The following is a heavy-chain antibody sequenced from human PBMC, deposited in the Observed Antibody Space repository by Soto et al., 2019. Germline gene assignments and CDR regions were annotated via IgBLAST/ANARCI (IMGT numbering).Heavy chain of an antibody. V-gene: IGHV4-34*01. CDR1: GGSFSGYY. J-gene: IGHJ4*02. CDR2: INHSGST. D-gene: IGHD2-2*03. CDR3: ARGSRLDIVVVPAAKRTIYYFDY. Sequence: PSDTLTLTYAVYGGSFSGYYWSWIRQPPGKVLEWIGEINHSGSTNYNPSLKSRVTISVDTSKNQFSLKLSSVTAAGTAVYYCARGSRLDIVVVPAAKRTIYYFDYWGQGTLVTVSS.